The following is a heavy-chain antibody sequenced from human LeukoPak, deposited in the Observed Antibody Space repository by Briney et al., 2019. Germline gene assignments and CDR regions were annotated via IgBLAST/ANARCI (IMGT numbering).Heavy chain of an antibody. D-gene: IGHD1-26*01. Sequence: SVKVSCKASGGTFSSYAISSVRQAPGQGLEWMGRIIPILGIANYAQKFQGRVTITADKSTSTAYMELSSLRSEDTAVYYCARSSMGATSSPGAFDIWGQGTMVTVSS. CDR2: IIPILGIA. CDR3: ARSSMGATSSPGAFDI. J-gene: IGHJ3*02. V-gene: IGHV1-69*04. CDR1: GGTFSSYA.